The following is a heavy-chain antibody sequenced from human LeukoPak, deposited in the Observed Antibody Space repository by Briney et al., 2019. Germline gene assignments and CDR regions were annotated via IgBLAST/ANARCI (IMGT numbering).Heavy chain of an antibody. CDR1: GGSISSGGYS. V-gene: IGHV4-30-2*01. Sequence: ASQTLSLTCAVSGGSISSGGYSWSWIRQPPGKGLEWIGYIYHSGSTYYNPSLKSRVTISVDRSKNQFSLKLSSVTAADTAVYYCARVGSPNWFDPWGQGTLVTVSS. CDR2: IYHSGST. CDR3: ARVGSPNWFDP. D-gene: IGHD2-15*01. J-gene: IGHJ5*02.